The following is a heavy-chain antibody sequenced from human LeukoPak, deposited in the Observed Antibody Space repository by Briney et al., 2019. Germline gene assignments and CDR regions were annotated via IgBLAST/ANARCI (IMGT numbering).Heavy chain of an antibody. D-gene: IGHD4-17*01. CDR1: GFTFSRYW. Sequence: GGSLRLSCAASGFTFSRYWMTWVRQAPGKGLEWVANIKQDGSDKYYVDSVKGRFTISRDNAKNSLYLQMHSLRAEDTAVYYCAKPGYDYGDDYWGQGTLVTVSS. CDR3: AKPGYDYGDDY. CDR2: IKQDGSDK. V-gene: IGHV3-7*03. J-gene: IGHJ4*02.